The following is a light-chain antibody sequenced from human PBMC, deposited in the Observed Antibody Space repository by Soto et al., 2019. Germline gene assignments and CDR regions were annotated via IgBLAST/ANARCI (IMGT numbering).Light chain of an antibody. Sequence: DIQMTQSPSTLSASVGDRVTITCLASQSISTWLAWYQQKPGKAPKLLIYKASSLRNGVPSRFSGSVSGTEFTLTIYSLQPDDFASYYCQQYNGYPHTFGQGTKLEIK. CDR1: QSISTW. CDR3: QQYNGYPHT. J-gene: IGKJ2*01. V-gene: IGKV1-5*03. CDR2: KAS.